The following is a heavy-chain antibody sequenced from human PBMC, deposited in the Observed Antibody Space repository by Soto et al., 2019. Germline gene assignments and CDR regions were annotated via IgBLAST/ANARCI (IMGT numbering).Heavy chain of an antibody. D-gene: IGHD6-13*01. CDR1: GFTFSSYA. Sequence: EVQLLESGGGLVQPGGSLRLSCAASGFTFSSYAMSWVRQAPGKGLEWVSVISDSGGSTYFADSVKGRFTISRDNSKNTLDLQMNSLRAEDTAVYYCAKGSSSSWYSLYFDFWGQGTLVTVS. CDR2: ISDSGGST. CDR3: AKGSSSSWYSLYFDF. V-gene: IGHV3-23*01. J-gene: IGHJ4*02.